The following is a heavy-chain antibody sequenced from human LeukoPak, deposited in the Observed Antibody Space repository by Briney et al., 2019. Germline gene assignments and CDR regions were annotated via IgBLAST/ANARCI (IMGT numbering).Heavy chain of an antibody. CDR2: ISGSGGST. V-gene: IGHV3-23*01. Sequence: GGSLRLSCGASGFTFSSYVMSWVRQAPGKGLEWVSGISGSGGSTYYADSVKGRFTTSRDNSKNTLFLQMNSLRVEDTALYYCAKDSSSSNYYYGMDVWGQGTTVTVS. D-gene: IGHD2-2*01. J-gene: IGHJ6*02. CDR3: AKDSSSSNYYYGMDV. CDR1: GFTFSSYV.